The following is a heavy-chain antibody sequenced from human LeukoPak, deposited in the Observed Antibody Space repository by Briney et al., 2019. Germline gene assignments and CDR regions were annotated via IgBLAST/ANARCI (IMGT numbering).Heavy chain of an antibody. CDR2: ISYDGSNK. CDR3: AKDIYSSSWYSYYGMDV. D-gene: IGHD6-13*01. J-gene: IGHJ6*02. V-gene: IGHV3-30*18. CDR1: GFTFSSYG. Sequence: GGSLRLSCAASGFTFSSYGMHWVRQAPGKGLEWVAVISYDGSNKYYADSVKGRFTISRDNSKNTLYLQMNSLRAEDTAVYYCAKDIYSSSWYSYYGMDVWGQGTTVTVSS.